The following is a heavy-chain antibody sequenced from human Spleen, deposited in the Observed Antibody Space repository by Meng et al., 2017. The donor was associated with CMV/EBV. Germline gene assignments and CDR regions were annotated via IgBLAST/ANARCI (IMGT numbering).Heavy chain of an antibody. V-gene: IGHV1-18*01. CDR2: ISPYNGNR. D-gene: IGHD4-17*01. CDR1: GYTFTSYG. J-gene: IGHJ4*02. CDR3: ARDRTTDYGDPHY. Sequence: ASVKVSCKASGYTFTSYGISWVRQAPGQGPEWMGWISPYNGNRNFAQKFQGRVTMTTDTSTSTAYMEVRSLRSDDTAIYYCARDRTTDYGDPHYWGQGTLVTVSS.